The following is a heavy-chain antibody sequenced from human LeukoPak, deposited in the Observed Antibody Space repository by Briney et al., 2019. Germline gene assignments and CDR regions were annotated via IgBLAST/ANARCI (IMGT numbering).Heavy chain of an antibody. Sequence: ASVKVSCKASGYTFTGYYMHWVRQAPGQGLEWMGWINPNTGGTNYAQKFQGRVTMTRNTSISTAYMELSSLRSEDTAVYYCARNYDFWSGYSDLVDYWGQGTLVTVSS. D-gene: IGHD3-3*01. CDR2: INPNTGGT. J-gene: IGHJ4*02. V-gene: IGHV1-2*02. CDR1: GYTFTGYY. CDR3: ARNYDFWSGYSDLVDY.